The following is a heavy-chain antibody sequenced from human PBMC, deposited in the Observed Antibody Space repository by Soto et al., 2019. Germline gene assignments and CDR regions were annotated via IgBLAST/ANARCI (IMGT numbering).Heavy chain of an antibody. J-gene: IGHJ6*02. V-gene: IGHV3-30*03. CDR2: ISYDGSNK. Sequence: PGGSLRLSCAASGFTFSSHGMHWVRQAPGKGLEWVAVISYDGSNKYYADSVKGRFTISRDNSKNTLYLQMNSLRAEDRAVFYCARDLSGPKRDYYYYGMDVWGQGTTVTVSS. D-gene: IGHD6-19*01. CDR3: ARDLSGPKRDYYYYGMDV. CDR1: GFTFSSHG.